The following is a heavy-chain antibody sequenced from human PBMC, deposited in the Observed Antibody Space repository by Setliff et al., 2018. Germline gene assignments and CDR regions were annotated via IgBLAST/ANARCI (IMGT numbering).Heavy chain of an antibody. Sequence: TLSLTCSVSGDSIGRGGYYWSWIRQQPGKGLEWIASIYYSGSTYYNPSLKSRVTISVDTSKNQFSLKLSSVTAADAAVYYCARFTELSSGAFDIWGQGTMVTVSS. CDR2: IYYSGST. CDR1: GDSIGRGGYY. CDR3: ARFTELSSGAFDI. J-gene: IGHJ3*02. D-gene: IGHD1-26*01. V-gene: IGHV4-31*03.